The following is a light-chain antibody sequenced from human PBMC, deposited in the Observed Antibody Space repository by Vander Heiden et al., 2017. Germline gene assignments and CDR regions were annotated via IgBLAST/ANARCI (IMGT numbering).Light chain of an antibody. Sequence: EIVLTQSPATLSLSPGARATLSCRASQSVSSYLAWYQQKPGQAPRLLIYDASNRATGIPARFSGSGSGTDFTLTISSLEPEDFAVYYCQQRSNWPPLTFGAGTKVEIK. V-gene: IGKV3-11*01. J-gene: IGKJ4*01. CDR2: DAS. CDR1: QSVSSY. CDR3: QQRSNWPPLT.